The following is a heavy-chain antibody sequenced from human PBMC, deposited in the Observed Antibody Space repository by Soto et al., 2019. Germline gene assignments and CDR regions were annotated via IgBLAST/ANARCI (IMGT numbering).Heavy chain of an antibody. D-gene: IGHD3-3*01. CDR2: ISYDGSNK. Sequence: GGSLRLSCAASGFTFSSYAMHWVRQAPGKGLEWVAVISYDGSNKYYADSVKGRFTISRDNSKNTLYLQMNSLRAEDTAVYYCARDQTVFGVVPDDYWGQGTLVTVSS. CDR1: GFTFSSYA. J-gene: IGHJ4*02. V-gene: IGHV3-30-3*01. CDR3: ARDQTVFGVVPDDY.